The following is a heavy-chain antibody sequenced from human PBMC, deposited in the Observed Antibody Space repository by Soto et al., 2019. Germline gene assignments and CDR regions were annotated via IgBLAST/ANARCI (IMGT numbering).Heavy chain of an antibody. CDR3: ARDGTLYDSSAYYYLY. J-gene: IGHJ4*02. V-gene: IGHV1-69*01. Sequence: QVQLVQSGAEVKKPGSSVKVSCKASGGTFSRYTVTWVRQAPGQGLEWMGGITPMFGTPSYAQKFQGRVMITADESTSTAYMELSSLRSEDTAMYYCARDGTLYDSSAYYYLYWGQGTLVTVSS. CDR2: ITPMFGTP. D-gene: IGHD3-22*01. CDR1: GGTFSRYT.